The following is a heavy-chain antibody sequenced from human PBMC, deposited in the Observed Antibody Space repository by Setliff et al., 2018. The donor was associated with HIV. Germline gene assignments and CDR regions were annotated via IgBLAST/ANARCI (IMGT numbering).Heavy chain of an antibody. CDR3: ARSRIRGYYDTSPAMAFDI. J-gene: IGHJ3*02. Sequence: KPSETLSLTCTVSGGSISSDNWWTWVRQAPGKGLEWIGEIYHSEYTNYNPSLKSRVSMSVDKSKNQFSVKLTSVTAADTAVYYCARSRIRGYYDTSPAMAFDIWGQGTMVTVSS. CDR2: IYHSEYT. V-gene: IGHV4-4*02. CDR1: GGSISSDNW. D-gene: IGHD3-22*01.